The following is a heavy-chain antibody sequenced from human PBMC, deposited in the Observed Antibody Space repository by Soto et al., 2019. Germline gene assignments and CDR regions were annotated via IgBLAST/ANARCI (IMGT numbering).Heavy chain of an antibody. CDR3: ATDYCSSTSCQSYYYYYGMDV. Sequence: ASAKVSCKVSGYTLTELSMHWVRQAPGKGLEWMGGFDPEDGETIYAQKFQGRVTMTEDTSTDTAYMELSSLRSEDTAVYYCATDYCSSTSCQSYYYYYGMDVWGQGTTVTVSS. D-gene: IGHD2-2*01. V-gene: IGHV1-24*01. J-gene: IGHJ6*02. CDR1: GYTLTELS. CDR2: FDPEDGET.